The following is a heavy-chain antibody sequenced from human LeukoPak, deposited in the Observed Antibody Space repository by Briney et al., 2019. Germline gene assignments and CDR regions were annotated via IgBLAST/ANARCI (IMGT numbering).Heavy chain of an antibody. Sequence: VQPGGSLRLSCAASGFTFSSYAISWVRQAPGKGLEWVSVVSGSGFSTFYADSVKGRFTISRDNSKKTLYLQMNDLRAEDTAVYYCVTDYDSSGHYEGYWGQGTLVTVSS. D-gene: IGHD3-22*01. V-gene: IGHV3-23*01. CDR2: VSGSGFST. CDR1: GFTFSSYA. CDR3: VTDYDSSGHYEGY. J-gene: IGHJ4*02.